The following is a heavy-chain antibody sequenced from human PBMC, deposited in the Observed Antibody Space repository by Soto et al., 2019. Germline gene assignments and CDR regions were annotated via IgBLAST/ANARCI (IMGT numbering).Heavy chain of an antibody. Sequence: QVQLVQSGAEVKKPGSSVKVSCKASGGTFSSYSISWVRQAPGQGREWMGGIIPIFGTANYAQKFQGRVTITADESTSTAYMELSSLRSEDTAVDYCARAVHYGSGDPYGMDVWGQGTTVTVSS. D-gene: IGHD3-10*01. V-gene: IGHV1-69*12. CDR2: IIPIFGTA. CDR3: ARAVHYGSGDPYGMDV. CDR1: GGTFSSYS. J-gene: IGHJ6*02.